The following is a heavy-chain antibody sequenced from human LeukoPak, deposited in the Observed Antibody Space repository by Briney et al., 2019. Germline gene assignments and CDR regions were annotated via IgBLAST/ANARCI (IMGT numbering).Heavy chain of an antibody. D-gene: IGHD4-17*01. V-gene: IGHV3-30-3*01. CDR1: GFTFSSYA. Sequence: GGSLRLSCAASGFTFSSYAMHWVRQAPGKGLEWVAVISYDGSNKYYADSVKGRFTISRDNSKNTLYLQMNSLRAEDTAVYYCARDRGDYGDYIYSHSYWHFDLWGRGTLVTVSS. CDR2: ISYDGSNK. J-gene: IGHJ2*01. CDR3: ARDRGDYGDYIYSHSYWHFDL.